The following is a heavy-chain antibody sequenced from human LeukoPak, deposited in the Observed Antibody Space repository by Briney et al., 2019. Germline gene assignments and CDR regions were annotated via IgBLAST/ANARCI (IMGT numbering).Heavy chain of an antibody. D-gene: IGHD3-10*01. CDR3: ATSKIQLWAFDY. V-gene: IGHV4-39*01. Sequence: SETLSLTCTVSGGSISSSSYYWGWIRQPPGKGLEWIGSIYYSGSTYYNPSLKSRVTISVDTSKNQFPLKLSSVTAADTAVYYCATSKIQLWAFDYWGQGTLVTVSS. CDR2: IYYSGST. J-gene: IGHJ4*02. CDR1: GGSISSSSYY.